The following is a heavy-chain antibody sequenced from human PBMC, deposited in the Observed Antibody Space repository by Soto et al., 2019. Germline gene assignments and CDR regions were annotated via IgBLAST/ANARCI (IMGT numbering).Heavy chain of an antibody. CDR2: ISAYNGNT. CDR1: GYTFTSYG. V-gene: IGHV1-18*01. CDR3: ARVRGDIVVVPAATPYYYYGMDV. D-gene: IGHD2-2*01. Sequence: ASVKVSCKASGYTFTSYGISWVRQAPGQGLEWMGWISAYNGNTNYAQKLRGRVTMTTDTSTSTAYMELRSLRSDDTAVYYCARVRGDIVVVPAATPYYYYGMDVWGQGTTVTVSS. J-gene: IGHJ6*02.